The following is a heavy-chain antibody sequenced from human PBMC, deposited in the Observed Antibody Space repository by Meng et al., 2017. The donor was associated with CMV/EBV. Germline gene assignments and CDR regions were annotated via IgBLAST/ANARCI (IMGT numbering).Heavy chain of an antibody. D-gene: IGHD6-13*01. CDR2: ISAYRGNT. Sequence: ASVKVSCKASGYTFTSYGISWVRQAPGQGLEWMGWISAYRGNTNYAQKLQGRVTMTTDTSTSTAYMELRSLRSDDTAVYYCARDYPPGIAAAGRGSDYWGQGTLVTVSS. V-gene: IGHV1-18*01. J-gene: IGHJ4*02. CDR3: ARDYPPGIAAAGRGSDY. CDR1: GYTFTSYG.